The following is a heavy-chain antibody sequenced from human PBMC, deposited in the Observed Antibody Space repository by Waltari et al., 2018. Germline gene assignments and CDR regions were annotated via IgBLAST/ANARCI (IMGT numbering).Heavy chain of an antibody. J-gene: IGHJ6*02. CDR1: GFTFSGYN. Sequence: QMQLVESGGGVVQPGGSLRLSCAASGFTFSGYNMYWVLKAAGKGLGWWTLISNDGSSIHNADSVNARFFISRDNSKNALYLQLNSLRTDDTAVYYCARGDYGMDVWGQGTTVTVSS. CDR3: ARGDYGMDV. CDR2: ISNDGSSI. V-gene: IGHV3-30*04.